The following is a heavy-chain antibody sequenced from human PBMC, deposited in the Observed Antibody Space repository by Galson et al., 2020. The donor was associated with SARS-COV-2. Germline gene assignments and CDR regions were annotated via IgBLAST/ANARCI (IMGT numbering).Heavy chain of an antibody. CDR1: GFTFSSYA. Sequence: GGSLRLSCAASGFTFSSYAMNWVRQAPGKGLKWVSVIGGGGGGSTSYADSVTGRFTISRDNSKNTLYLHMSSLRADDTAVYYCARFAYSGGQRNCGMDVWGQGTTVTVSS. D-gene: IGHD1-26*01. V-gene: IGHV3-23*01. J-gene: IGHJ6*02. CDR3: ARFAYSGGQRNCGMDV. CDR2: IGGGGGGST.